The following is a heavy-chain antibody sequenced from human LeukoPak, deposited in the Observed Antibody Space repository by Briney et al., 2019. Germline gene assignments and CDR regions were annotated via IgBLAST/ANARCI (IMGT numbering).Heavy chain of an antibody. CDR2: IYITGST. CDR1: GGSIINYY. Sequence: PSETLSLTCTVSGGSIINYYWSWTRQSAGTGLEWVGRIYITGSTNYNPSLQSRLSMSVDTSKNQFSLRLTSVSAADTAVYYCARVTYYDSTGYSPGYYMDVWGKGITGTVSS. D-gene: IGHD3-22*01. V-gene: IGHV4-4*07. CDR3: ARVTYYDSTGYSPGYYMDV. J-gene: IGHJ6*03.